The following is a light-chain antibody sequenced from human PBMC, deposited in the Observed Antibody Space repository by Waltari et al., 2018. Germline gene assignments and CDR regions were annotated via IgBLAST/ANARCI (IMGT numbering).Light chain of an antibody. CDR3: QQSNTFPLT. CDR1: EDVSTW. Sequence: DIQMTQSPSSVSASVGDRVTITCRAGEDVSTWLAWYQQKPGKVPQLLIFAASVLRTGVSSRFTGSGSGTDFTLTISSLEPEDFATYYCQQSNTFPLTFGGGTKVEIK. J-gene: IGKJ4*01. V-gene: IGKV1-12*01. CDR2: AAS.